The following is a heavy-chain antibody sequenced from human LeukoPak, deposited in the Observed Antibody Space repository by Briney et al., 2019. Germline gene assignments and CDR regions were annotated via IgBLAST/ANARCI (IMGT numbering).Heavy chain of an antibody. J-gene: IGHJ4*02. CDR3: AGISYSGTWPVGY. D-gene: IGHD6-6*01. CDR1: GFTFSSYA. Sequence: PGGSLRRSCSASGFTFSSYAMSWVRQAPGKGLEWVSAISAGGDTTYTADSVKGRFTISRDNSKNTVSLHMDSLRVEDTAVYYCAGISYSGTWPVGYWGQGTLVTVTA. V-gene: IGHV3-23*01. CDR2: ISAGGDTT.